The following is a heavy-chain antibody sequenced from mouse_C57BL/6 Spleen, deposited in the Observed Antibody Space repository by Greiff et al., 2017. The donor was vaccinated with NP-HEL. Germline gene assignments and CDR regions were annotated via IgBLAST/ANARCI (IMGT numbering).Heavy chain of an antibody. Sequence: VQLQQSGPELVKPGDSVKISCKASGYSFTGYFMHWVMQSHGKSLEWIGRINPYNGDTFYNQKFKGKATLTVDKSSSTAHMELRSLKSEDSAIYYGARAHYCASSLYCFDYWGQGTTLTVSS. J-gene: IGHJ2*01. CDR3: ARAHYCASSLYCFDY. D-gene: IGHD1-1*01. CDR1: GYSFTGYF. CDR2: INPYNGDT. V-gene: IGHV1-20*01.